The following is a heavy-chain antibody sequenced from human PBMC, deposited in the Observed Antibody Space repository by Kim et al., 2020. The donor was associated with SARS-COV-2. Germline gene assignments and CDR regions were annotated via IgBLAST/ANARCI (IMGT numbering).Heavy chain of an antibody. Sequence: SVKVSCKASGFTFSNSAMQWVRQARGQRLEWIGWIVVGSGNTNYAQKFQERVTITRDMSTRTVYMELSSLTSEDTAVYYCGADELQDLAWGQGTPVTAS. CDR2: IVVGSGNT. V-gene: IGHV1-58*02. D-gene: IGHD3-10*01. CDR1: GFTFSNSA. CDR3: GADELQDLA. J-gene: IGHJ5*02.